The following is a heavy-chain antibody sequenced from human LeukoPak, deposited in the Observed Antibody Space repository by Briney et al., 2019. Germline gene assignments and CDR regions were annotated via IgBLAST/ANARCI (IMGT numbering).Heavy chain of an antibody. CDR1: GGSISSYY. Sequence: SETLSLSCTVSGGSISSYYWSWVRQPPGKGLEWIGYIYYSGSTNYNPSLKSRVTISVDTSKNQFSLKLSSVTAADTAVYYCARHNDLLWFGELSPYFDYWGQGTLVTVSS. CDR2: IYYSGST. J-gene: IGHJ4*02. CDR3: ARHNDLLWFGELSPYFDY. V-gene: IGHV4-59*08. D-gene: IGHD3-10*01.